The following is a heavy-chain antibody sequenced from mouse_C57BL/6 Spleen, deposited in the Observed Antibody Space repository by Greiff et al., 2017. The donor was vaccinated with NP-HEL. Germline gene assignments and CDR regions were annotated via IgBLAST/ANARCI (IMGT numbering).Heavy chain of an antibody. D-gene: IGHD3-2*02. J-gene: IGHJ2*01. CDR2: IYPGDGDT. CDR1: GYAFSSSW. CDR3: ARRPAQAEYFDY. V-gene: IGHV1-82*01. Sequence: VQLVESGPELVKPGASVKISCKASGYAFSSSWMNWVKQRPGKGLEWIGRIYPGDGDTNYNGKFKGKATLTADKSSSTAYMQLSSLTSEDSAVYFCARRPAQAEYFDYWGQGTTLTVSS.